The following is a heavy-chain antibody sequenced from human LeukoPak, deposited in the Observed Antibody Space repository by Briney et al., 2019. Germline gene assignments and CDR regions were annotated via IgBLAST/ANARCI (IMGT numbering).Heavy chain of an antibody. D-gene: IGHD3-16*01. CDR2: IHYSGTPT. Sequence: PSETLSLTCSVYGASITSGRYCWGWMRQAPGKGLEWIGTIHYSGTPTFYNPSLESRVSLFSDTSRNDLSLRLRSVTAADTAVYYCAAGGDDAKAGYWGQGTLVTVSS. CDR1: GASITSGRYC. CDR3: AAGGDDAKAGY. V-gene: IGHV4-39*02. J-gene: IGHJ4*02.